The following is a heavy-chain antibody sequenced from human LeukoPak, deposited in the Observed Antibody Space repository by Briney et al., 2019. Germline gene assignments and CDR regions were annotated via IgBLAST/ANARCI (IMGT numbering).Heavy chain of an antibody. D-gene: IGHD3-10*01. V-gene: IGHV5-51*01. CDR2: IYPGDSDT. CDR1: GYSCTSYW. Sequence: GGSLKISCKGSGYSCTSYWIGWVRQMPGKGLEWMGIIYPGDSDTRYNPSFQGQVTISADKSISTAYLQWSSLKASDTAMYYCARPGRWYYGSGSPFDYWGQGTLVTVSS. J-gene: IGHJ4*02. CDR3: ARPGRWYYGSGSPFDY.